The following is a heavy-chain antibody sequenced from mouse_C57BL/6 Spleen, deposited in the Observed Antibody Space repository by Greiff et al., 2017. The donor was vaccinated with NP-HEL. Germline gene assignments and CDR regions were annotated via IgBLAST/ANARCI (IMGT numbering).Heavy chain of an antibody. V-gene: IGHV1-61*01. CDR3: ARRIYDYNWYFDV. Sequence: QVQLQQPGAELVRPGSSVKLSCKASGYTFTSYWMDWVKQRPGQGLEWIGNIYPSDSETHYNQKFKDKATLTVDKSSSTAYMQLSSLTSEDSAVYYCARRIYDYNWYFDVWGTGTTVTVSS. J-gene: IGHJ1*03. CDR2: IYPSDSET. D-gene: IGHD2-4*01. CDR1: GYTFTSYW.